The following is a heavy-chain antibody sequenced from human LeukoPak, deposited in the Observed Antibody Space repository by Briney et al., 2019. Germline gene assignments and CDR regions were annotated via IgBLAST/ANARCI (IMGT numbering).Heavy chain of an antibody. CDR3: ARGYPQIVVVMADAFDI. Sequence: SETLSLTCAVYGGSFSGYYWSWIRQPPGKGLEWIGGINHSGSTNCNPSLKSRVTISVDTSKNQFSLKLSSVTAADTAVYYCARGYPQIVVVMADAFDIWGQGTMVTVSS. CDR1: GGSFSGYY. CDR2: INHSGST. V-gene: IGHV4-34*01. D-gene: IGHD3-22*01. J-gene: IGHJ3*02.